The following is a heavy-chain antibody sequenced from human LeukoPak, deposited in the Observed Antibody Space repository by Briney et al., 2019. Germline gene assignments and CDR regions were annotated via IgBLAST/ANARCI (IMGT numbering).Heavy chain of an antibody. Sequence: GGSLRLSCAASGFTFSSYSVNWVRQAPGKGLEWVSSISSSSSYIYYADSVKGRFTISRDNAKNSLYLQMNSLRAEDTAVYYCARERAVAGLDYWGQGTLVTVSS. CDR2: ISSSSSYI. CDR3: ARERAVAGLDY. V-gene: IGHV3-21*01. D-gene: IGHD6-19*01. CDR1: GFTFSSYS. J-gene: IGHJ4*02.